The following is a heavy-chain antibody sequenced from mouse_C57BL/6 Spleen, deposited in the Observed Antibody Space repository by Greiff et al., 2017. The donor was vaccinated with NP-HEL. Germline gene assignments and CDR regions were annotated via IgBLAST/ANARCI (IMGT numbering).Heavy chain of an antibody. J-gene: IGHJ2*01. Sequence: VKLQQPGTELVKPGASVKLPCKASGYTFTSYWMHWVKQRPGQGLEWIGNINPSNGGTNYNEKFKSKATLTVANSSSPAYMQLSSLPSEGSTVYYCASGGGGEHCWGTGTTLTVSS. V-gene: IGHV1-53*01. D-gene: IGHD1-1*02. CDR1: GYTFTSYW. CDR3: ASGGGGEHC. CDR2: INPSNGGT.